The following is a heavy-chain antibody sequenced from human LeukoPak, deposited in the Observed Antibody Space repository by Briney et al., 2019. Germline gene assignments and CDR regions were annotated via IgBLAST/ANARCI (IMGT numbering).Heavy chain of an antibody. CDR3: ARCYRLLYEGGWYYYMDV. D-gene: IGHD2-2*02. Sequence: SETLSLTCTVSGGSISGGDYYWTWIRQPTGKGLEWIGYIYYSGSTYYKSSLKSRISISGDTSKNQFSLNLSSVTAADTAVYYCARCYRLLYEGGWYYYMDVWGKGTTVTVSS. CDR2: IYYSGST. CDR1: GGSISGGDYY. J-gene: IGHJ6*03. V-gene: IGHV4-30-4*08.